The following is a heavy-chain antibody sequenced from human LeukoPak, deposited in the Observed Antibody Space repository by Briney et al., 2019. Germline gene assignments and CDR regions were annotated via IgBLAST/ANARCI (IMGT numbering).Heavy chain of an antibody. CDR3: ARHHSGSYYYDWYFDL. Sequence: GESLKISCKGSGYSFTSYWIGWVRQMPGKGLEWMGIIYPGDSDTRYSPSFQGQVTISADKSISTAYLQWSSLKASDTAMYYCARHHSGSYYYDWYFDLWGRGTLVTVSS. V-gene: IGHV5-51*01. CDR1: GYSFTSYW. D-gene: IGHD1-26*01. J-gene: IGHJ2*01. CDR2: IYPGDSDT.